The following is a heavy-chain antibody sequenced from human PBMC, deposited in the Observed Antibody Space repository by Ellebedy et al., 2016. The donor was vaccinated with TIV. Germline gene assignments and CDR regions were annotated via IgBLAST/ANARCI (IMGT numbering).Heavy chain of an antibody. CDR3: ARGVLNSGYYSDS. Sequence: GESLKISCAASGFSLSTYWMHWVRQVPGKGLEWVSRVSSDVTGPTYADSVMGRFIISRDNAKSTVYLQMFSLRPEDTAVYYCARGVLNSGYYSDSWGRGTLVTVSS. CDR2: VSSDVTGP. J-gene: IGHJ4*02. CDR1: GFSLSTYW. V-gene: IGHV3-74*01. D-gene: IGHD3-22*01.